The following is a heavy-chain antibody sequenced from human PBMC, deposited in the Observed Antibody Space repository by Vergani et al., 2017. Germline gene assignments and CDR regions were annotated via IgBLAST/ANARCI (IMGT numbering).Heavy chain of an antibody. CDR2: ISYDGSNK. V-gene: IGHV3-30-3*01. D-gene: IGHD6-6*01. CDR1: GFTFSSYA. Sequence: QVQLVESGGGVVQPGRSLRLSCAASGFTFSSYAMHWVRQAPGKGLEWVAVISYDGSNKYYADSVKGRFTISRDNSKNTLYLQMNSLRAEDTAVYYCARDSYCRSSGGLRDYWGQGTLVTVSS. J-gene: IGHJ4*02. CDR3: ARDSYCRSSGGLRDY.